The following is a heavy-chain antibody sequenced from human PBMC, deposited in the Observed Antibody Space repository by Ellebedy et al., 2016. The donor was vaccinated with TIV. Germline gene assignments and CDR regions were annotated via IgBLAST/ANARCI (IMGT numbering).Heavy chain of an antibody. Sequence: AASVKVSCKASGYSFSNYFVHWVRQLPGQGLEWMGIINLSSGSTTYAQKLQGRLTMIRDTSTSTVYMELSSLRSEDTAVYYCARARSSGWLHTPDYWGQGLLVTVSS. V-gene: IGHV1-46*04. J-gene: IGHJ4*02. CDR2: INLSSGST. D-gene: IGHD6-19*01. CDR3: ARARSSGWLHTPDY. CDR1: GYSFSNYF.